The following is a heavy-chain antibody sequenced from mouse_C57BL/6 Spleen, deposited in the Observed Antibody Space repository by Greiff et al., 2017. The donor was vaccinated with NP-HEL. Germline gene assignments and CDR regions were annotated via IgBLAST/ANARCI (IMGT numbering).Heavy chain of an antibody. CDR3: ARRGAQVYAMDY. CDR1: GFTFSDYY. Sequence: EVMLVESGGGLVQPGGSLKLSCAASGFTFSDYYMYWVRQTPEKRLEWVAYLSNGGGSTYYPDTVKGRFTISRDNAKNTLYLQMSRLKSGDTAMYYCARRGAQVYAMDYWGQGTSVTVSS. V-gene: IGHV5-12*01. J-gene: IGHJ4*01. D-gene: IGHD3-2*02. CDR2: LSNGGGST.